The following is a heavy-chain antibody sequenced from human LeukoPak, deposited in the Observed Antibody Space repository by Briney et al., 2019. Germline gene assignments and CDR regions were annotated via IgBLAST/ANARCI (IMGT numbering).Heavy chain of an antibody. Sequence: GGSLRLSCAGSGFPFSSHGMNWVRQAPGKGLEWVSGISPGGPTYYADSVKGRFTISRDDSKNTLYLQMDSLSPEDTAVYYCTKEGLGSGSYFSGWFDPWGRGTLVTVSS. V-gene: IGHV3-23*01. D-gene: IGHD3-10*01. CDR2: ISPGGPT. J-gene: IGHJ5*02. CDR3: TKEGLGSGSYFSGWFDP. CDR1: GFPFSSHG.